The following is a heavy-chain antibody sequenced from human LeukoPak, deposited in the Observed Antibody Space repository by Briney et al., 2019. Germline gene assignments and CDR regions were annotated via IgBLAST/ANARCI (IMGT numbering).Heavy chain of an antibody. V-gene: IGHV4-59*01. CDR3: ARHSSLAHFDH. CDR1: GDSISSYY. CDR2: IYYSGTT. J-gene: IGHJ4*02. Sequence: SETLSLTCTVSGDSISSYYCSWIRQPPGKGLEWIWYIYYSGTTNYNPSLKSRVTIAVDTSKNQFSLKLSSVTAAATAVYYCARHSSLAHFDHWGQGSLVTVSS.